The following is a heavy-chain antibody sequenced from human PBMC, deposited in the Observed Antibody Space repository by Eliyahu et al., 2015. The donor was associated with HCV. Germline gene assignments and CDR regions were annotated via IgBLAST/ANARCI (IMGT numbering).Heavy chain of an antibody. V-gene: IGHV1-18*01. J-gene: IGHJ3*01. CDR2: ISAYSGNT. CDR1: GHSFSTYG. CDR3: AIDQDDSSGLNPLHAFDV. D-gene: IGHD3-22*01. Sequence: QVQLVQSGAGVKKPGASVKVSCQASGHSFSTYGVTWVRQAPGQGLEWMGWISAYSGNTHYAQKFQGRVTMTTDTSTRTTYMELRSLRSDDTAVYYCAIDQDDSSGLNPLHAFDVWGQGTLVTVSS.